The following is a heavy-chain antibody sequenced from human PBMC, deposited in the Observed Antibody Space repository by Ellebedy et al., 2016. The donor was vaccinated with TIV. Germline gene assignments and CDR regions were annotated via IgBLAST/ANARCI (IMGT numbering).Heavy chain of an antibody. Sequence: KVSCTGSGYRFSNYWIGWVRQMPGKGLEWMGVIYPGDSDTRYSPSFQGKVTISADKSISTAYLQWSSLKASDTAMYYCARNQYYYGSGSIMRYAFDIWGQGIMVTVSS. V-gene: IGHV5-51*01. CDR1: GYRFSNYW. CDR3: ARNQYYYGSGSIMRYAFDI. J-gene: IGHJ3*02. D-gene: IGHD3-10*01. CDR2: IYPGDSDT.